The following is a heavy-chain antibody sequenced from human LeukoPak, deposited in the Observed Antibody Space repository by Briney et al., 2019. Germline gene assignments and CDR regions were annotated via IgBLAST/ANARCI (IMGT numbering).Heavy chain of an antibody. CDR2: ISYDGSNK. CDR1: GFTFSSYA. D-gene: IGHD6-13*01. J-gene: IGHJ4*02. CDR3: AKDSPNSYSSSWPIFDY. Sequence: GRSLRLSCAASGFTFSSYAMHWVRQAPGKGLEWVAVISYDGSNKYYADSVKGRFTISRDNSKNTLYLQMNSLRAEDTAVYYCAKDSPNSYSSSWPIFDYWGQGTLVTVSS. V-gene: IGHV3-30-3*01.